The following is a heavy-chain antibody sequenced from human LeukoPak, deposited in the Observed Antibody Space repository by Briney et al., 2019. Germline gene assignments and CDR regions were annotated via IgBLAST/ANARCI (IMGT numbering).Heavy chain of an antibody. CDR3: ARGNAGNDAFDI. V-gene: IGHV3-21*01. Sequence: GGSLRLSCAASAFTFSSYSMNWVRQAPGKGLEWVSSINSTSFYIYYADSVKGRFTISRDNAKNSLYLQMNSLRAEDTAVYYCARGNAGNDAFDIWGQGTMVTVSS. CDR1: AFTFSSYS. CDR2: INSTSFYI. J-gene: IGHJ3*02. D-gene: IGHD4-23*01.